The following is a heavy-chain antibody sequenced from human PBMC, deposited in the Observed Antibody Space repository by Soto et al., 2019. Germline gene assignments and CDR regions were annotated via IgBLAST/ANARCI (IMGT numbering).Heavy chain of an antibody. D-gene: IGHD6-13*01. CDR2: IIPIFGTA. V-gene: IGHV1-69*01. CDR1: GGTFSSYA. CDR3: ARGRIAAADLYYYYGMDV. Sequence: QVQLVQSGAEVKKPGSSVKVSCKASGGTFSSYAISWVRQAPGQGLEWMGGIIPIFGTANYAQKFQGRVTINADESTSTAYMELSSLRSEDTAVYYCARGRIAAADLYYYYGMDVWGQGTTVTVSS. J-gene: IGHJ6*02.